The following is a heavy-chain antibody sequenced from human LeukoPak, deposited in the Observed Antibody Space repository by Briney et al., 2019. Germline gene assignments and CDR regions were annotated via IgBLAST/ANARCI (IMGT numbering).Heavy chain of an antibody. J-gene: IGHJ4*02. Sequence: ASVKVSCKASGYTFTGYYMHWVRQAPGQGLEWMGWINPDSGGTKYAQKFQGRVTMTRDTSISTAYMDLSRLGSDDTAVYYCARAIIYNDNGYYRHFDYWGQGTLVTVSS. D-gene: IGHD3-22*01. CDR1: GYTFTGYY. CDR2: INPDSGGT. V-gene: IGHV1-2*02. CDR3: ARAIIYNDNGYYRHFDY.